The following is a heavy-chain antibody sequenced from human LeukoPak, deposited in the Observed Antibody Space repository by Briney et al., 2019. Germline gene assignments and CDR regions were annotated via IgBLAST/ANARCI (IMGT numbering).Heavy chain of an antibody. CDR1: GGTFSSYA. Sequence: SVKVSCKASGGTFSSYAISWVRQAPGQGLEWMGGIIPIFGTANYAQKFQGRVTITADESTSTAYMELSSLRSDDTAVYYCARDLRHAWITSAVAGRFDYWGQGTLVTVSS. CDR2: IIPIFGTA. J-gene: IGHJ4*02. D-gene: IGHD6-19*01. CDR3: ARDLRHAWITSAVAGRFDY. V-gene: IGHV1-69*13.